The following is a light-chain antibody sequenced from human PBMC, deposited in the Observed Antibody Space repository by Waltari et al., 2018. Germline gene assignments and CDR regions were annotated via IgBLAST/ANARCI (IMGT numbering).Light chain of an antibody. CDR3: SSYTTSSAPGV. J-gene: IGLJ1*01. CDR1: DSDVGAYDF. Sequence: QSALTQPASVSGSPGQSITISCSGTDSDVGAYDFVSWYQQHPGKAPHLIIYEVSNRTSGTVNRFSASKSGNTASLTISGLQAEDEADYYCSSYTTSSAPGVFGTGTRVTVL. V-gene: IGLV2-14*01. CDR2: EVS.